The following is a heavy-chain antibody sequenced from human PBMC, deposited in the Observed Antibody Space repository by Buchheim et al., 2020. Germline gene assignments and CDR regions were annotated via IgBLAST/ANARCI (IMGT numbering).Heavy chain of an antibody. J-gene: IGHJ4*02. D-gene: IGHD3-10*01. Sequence: EVQLLESGGGLVQPGGSLRLSCAASGFTFSSYAMSWVRQVPGKGLEWVSSISDSGVTTSFADSVKGRFTISRDNPKNTLYLQMNSLRAEDTAVYYCAEAIRASDYWGQGTL. CDR3: AEAIRASDY. CDR1: GFTFSSYA. V-gene: IGHV3-23*01. CDR2: ISDSGVTT.